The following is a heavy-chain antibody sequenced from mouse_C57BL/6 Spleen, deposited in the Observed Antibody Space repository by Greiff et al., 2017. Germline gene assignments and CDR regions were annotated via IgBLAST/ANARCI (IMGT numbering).Heavy chain of an antibody. CDR3: ARDYYGSLAY. CDR1: GFTFSDYY. Sequence: EVKLMESEGGLVQPGSSMKLSCTASGFTFSDYYMAWVRQVPEKGLEWVANINYDGSSTYYLDSLKSRFIISRDNAKNILYLQMSSLKSEDTATYYCARDYYGSLAYWGQGTLVTVSA. CDR2: INYDGSST. J-gene: IGHJ3*01. V-gene: IGHV5-16*01. D-gene: IGHD1-1*01.